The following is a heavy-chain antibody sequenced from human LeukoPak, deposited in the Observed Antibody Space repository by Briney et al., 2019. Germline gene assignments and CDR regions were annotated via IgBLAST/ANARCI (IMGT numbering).Heavy chain of an antibody. Sequence: GSLRLSCAASGFTFSSYAMHWARQPPGKGLEWIGEVYHSGSTKHNPSLMSRVTMSVDKSKNQFSLRLSSVTAADTAVYYCARSDNYVWFDPWGQGTLVTVSS. J-gene: IGHJ5*02. CDR3: ARSDNYVWFDP. CDR1: GFTFSSYA. CDR2: VYHSGST. V-gene: IGHV4-4*02. D-gene: IGHD3-10*02.